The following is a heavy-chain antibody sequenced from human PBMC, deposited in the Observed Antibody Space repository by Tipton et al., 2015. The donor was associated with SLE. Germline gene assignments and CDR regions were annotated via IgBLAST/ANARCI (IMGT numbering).Heavy chain of an antibody. J-gene: IGHJ3*02. CDR3: AREYCSGGICSRAFHM. CDR1: GFIFSSFA. D-gene: IGHD2-15*01. Sequence: SLRLSCAASGFIFSSFAMHWVRQAPGKGLEWVAVIGYDGSREDYADSVKGRFTISRDNARNALYLQMNSLIAEDTAVYHCAREYCSGGICSRAFHMWGQGTMVTVSS. V-gene: IGHV3-33*08. CDR2: IGYDGSRE.